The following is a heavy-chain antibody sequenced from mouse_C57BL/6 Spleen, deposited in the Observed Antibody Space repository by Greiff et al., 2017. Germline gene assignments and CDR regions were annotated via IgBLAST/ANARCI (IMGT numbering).Heavy chain of an antibody. D-gene: IGHD2-4*01. CDR3: ARQEGYYDYTWFAY. J-gene: IGHJ3*01. V-gene: IGHV5-9*01. CDR2: ISGGGGNT. CDR1: GFTFSSYT. Sequence: EVQGVESGGGLVKPGGSLKLSCAASGFTFSSYTMSWVRQTPEKRLEWVATISGGGGNTYYPDSVKGRFTISRDNAKNTLYLQMSSLRSEDTALYYCARQEGYYDYTWFAYWGQGTLVTVSA.